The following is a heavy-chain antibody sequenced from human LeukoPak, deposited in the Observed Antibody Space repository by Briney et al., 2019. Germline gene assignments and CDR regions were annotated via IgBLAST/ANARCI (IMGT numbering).Heavy chain of an antibody. J-gene: IGHJ6*03. Sequence: PSETLSLTCAVSGGSISSSNWWSWVRQPPGKGLEWNGEINHSGSTYYNPSLKSRVTISLDTSKNQFSLNVSSVTAADTSVYYCARDSKLYYYYYMDVWGKGTTVTVSS. CDR3: ARDSKLYYYYYMDV. CDR2: INHSGST. V-gene: IGHV4-4*02. D-gene: IGHD3-10*01. CDR1: GGSISSSNW.